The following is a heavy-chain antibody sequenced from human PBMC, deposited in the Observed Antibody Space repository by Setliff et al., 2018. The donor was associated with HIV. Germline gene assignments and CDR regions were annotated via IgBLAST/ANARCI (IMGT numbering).Heavy chain of an antibody. V-gene: IGHV4-4*07. D-gene: IGHD3-16*01. CDR2: IFGSGTT. CDR3: ARDRSKYGTGSSAYNWFDP. J-gene: IGHJ5*02. CDR1: TDSISNSH. Sequence: SETLSLTCPVSTDSISNSHWSWMRQTAGKGLEWIGRIFGSGTTHYNPSLESRVTMSIDTAKKQFFLRLNSVTAADTAVYFCARDRSKYGTGSSAYNWFDPWGPGTLVTVSS.